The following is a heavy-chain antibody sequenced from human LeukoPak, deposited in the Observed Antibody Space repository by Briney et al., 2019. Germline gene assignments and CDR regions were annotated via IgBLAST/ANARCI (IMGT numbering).Heavy chain of an antibody. J-gene: IGHJ6*03. CDR2: ISSSSSYI. CDR3: ARSTGSYYPYHYYYMDV. CDR1: GFTFSSYS. D-gene: IGHD3-10*01. Sequence: TGGSLRLSCAASGFTFSSYSMNWVRQAPGKGLEWVSSISSSSSYIYYADSVKGRFTISRDNAKNSLYLQMNSLRAEDTAVYYCARSTGSYYPYHYYYMDVWGKGTTVTVSS. V-gene: IGHV3-21*01.